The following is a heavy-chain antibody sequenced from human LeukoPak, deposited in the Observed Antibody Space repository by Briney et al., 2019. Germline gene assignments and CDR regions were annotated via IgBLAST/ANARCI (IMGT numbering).Heavy chain of an antibody. J-gene: IGHJ6*03. CDR1: GFTFSNYA. CDR2: ISGGGGSV. Sequence: GGSLRLSCAASGFTFSNYAMTWVRQAPGKGLEWVSAISGGGGSVYYADSVKGRFTISRDNSENTLYLQMDSLRAEDTAVYYCARPAGKWPNYSYHMDVWGKGTTVTVSS. V-gene: IGHV3-23*01. D-gene: IGHD2-8*01. CDR3: ARPAGKWPNYSYHMDV.